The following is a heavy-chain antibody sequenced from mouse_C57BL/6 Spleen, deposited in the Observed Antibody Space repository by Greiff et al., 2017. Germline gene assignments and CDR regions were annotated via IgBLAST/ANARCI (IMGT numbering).Heavy chain of an antibody. CDR1: GYSITSGYY. D-gene: IGHD2-4*01. CDR2: ISYDGSN. J-gene: IGHJ4*01. V-gene: IGHV3-6*01. Sequence: ESGPGLVKPSQSLSLTCSVTGYSITSGYYWNWIRQFPGNKLEWMGYISYDGSNNYNPSLKNRISITRDTSKNQFFLKLNSVTTEDTATYYCARDDYDGGNAMDYWGQGTSVTVSS. CDR3: ARDDYDGGNAMDY.